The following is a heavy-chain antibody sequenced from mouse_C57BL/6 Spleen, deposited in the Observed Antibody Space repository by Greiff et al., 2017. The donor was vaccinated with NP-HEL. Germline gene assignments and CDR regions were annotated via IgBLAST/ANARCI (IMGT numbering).Heavy chain of an antibody. Sequence: QVQLKQPGAELVRPGSSVKLSCKASGYTFTSYWMDWVKQRPGQGLEWIGNIYPSDSETHYNQKFKDKATLTVDKSSSTAYMQLSSLTSEDSAVYYCARSDGYWAMDYWGQGTSVTVSS. V-gene: IGHV1-61*01. J-gene: IGHJ4*01. CDR2: IYPSDSET. CDR3: ARSDGYWAMDY. D-gene: IGHD2-3*01. CDR1: GYTFTSYW.